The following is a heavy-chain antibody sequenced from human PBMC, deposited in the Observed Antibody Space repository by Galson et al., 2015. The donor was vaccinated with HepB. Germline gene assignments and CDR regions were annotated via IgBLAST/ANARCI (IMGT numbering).Heavy chain of an antibody. CDR3: ARRNGGSALDY. CDR1: GFTFSSHT. CDR2: ISYDSSTK. D-gene: IGHD3-16*01. Sequence: SLRLSCAASGFTFSSHTMHWVRQAPGKGLEWITVISYDSSTKYYADSVQGRLSISRDNSENTLHLEMNSLRAEDTAVYYCARRNGGSALDYWGQGTLVIVSS. V-gene: IGHV3-30-3*01. J-gene: IGHJ4*02.